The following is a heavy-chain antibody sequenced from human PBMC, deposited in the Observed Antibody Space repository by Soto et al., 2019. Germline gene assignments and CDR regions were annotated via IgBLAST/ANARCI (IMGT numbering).Heavy chain of an antibody. V-gene: IGHV3-30*18. CDR2: ISYDGSNK. J-gene: IGHJ4*02. CDR3: AKDLD. CDR1: GFTFSSYG. Sequence: GSLRRSCAASGFTFSSYGMHWVRQAPGKGLEWVAVISYDGSNKYYADSVKGRFTISRDNSKNTLYLQMNSLRAEDTAVYYCAKDLDWGQGTLVTVSS.